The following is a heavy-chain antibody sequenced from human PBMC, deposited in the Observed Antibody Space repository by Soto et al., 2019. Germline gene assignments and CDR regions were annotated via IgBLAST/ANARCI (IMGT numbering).Heavy chain of an antibody. CDR3: ARDPPYGSGTSQNYGMDV. D-gene: IGHD3-10*01. Sequence: PGGSLRLSCAASGFTFNTYWMTWVRQAPGKGLEWVANIKQDGSETYYVDSVKGRFTISRDNAKNSLYLQMNSLRAEDTAVYYCARDPPYGSGTSQNYGMDVWGQGTTVTVSS. CDR1: GFTFNTYW. CDR2: IKQDGSET. V-gene: IGHV3-7*04. J-gene: IGHJ6*02.